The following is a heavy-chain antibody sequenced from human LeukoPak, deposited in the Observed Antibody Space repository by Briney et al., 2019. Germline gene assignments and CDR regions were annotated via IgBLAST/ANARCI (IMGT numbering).Heavy chain of an antibody. J-gene: IGHJ5*02. D-gene: IGHD2-2*03. Sequence: SETLSLTCTVSGGSINNYYWYWMRQPPGKGLEWIGYVWYSGTTKYNPSLKSRVTISVDTSKNQFSLKLNYVTAADTAVYYCARAHGYCSSTSCYGSPNNWFDPWGQGTLVTVSS. V-gene: IGHV4-59*01. CDR3: ARAHGYCSSTSCYGSPNNWFDP. CDR2: VWYSGTT. CDR1: GGSINNYY.